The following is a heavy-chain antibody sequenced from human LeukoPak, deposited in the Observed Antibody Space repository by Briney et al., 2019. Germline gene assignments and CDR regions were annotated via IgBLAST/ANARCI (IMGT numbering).Heavy chain of an antibody. CDR1: GYTFTGNY. CDR2: INPNSGDT. J-gene: IGHJ4*02. Sequence: ASVKVPCKAAGYTFTGNYMQWVRQAPGQGLEWMGWINPNSGDTNYAQKFQGRVTMTRDTSISIAYMELSRLTSDDTAVYYCARTFYSSGWDRLDYWGQGTLVTVSS. CDR3: ARTFYSSGWDRLDY. V-gene: IGHV1-2*02. D-gene: IGHD6-19*01.